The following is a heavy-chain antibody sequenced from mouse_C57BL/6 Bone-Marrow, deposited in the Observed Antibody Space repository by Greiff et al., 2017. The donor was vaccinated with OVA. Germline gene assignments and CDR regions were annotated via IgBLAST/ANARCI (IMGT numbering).Heavy chain of an antibody. CDR2: IDPTNDYT. Sequence: QVQLQQSGAELARPGASVKMSCKASGYTFTSYTIHWVKQRPGQGLEWIGYIDPTNDYTNYNQKFKGKATLTADKSSSTAYMQLSSLTSEDSAVYYGTREYYFDYWGQGTTLTVSS. J-gene: IGHJ2*01. CDR1: GYTFTSYT. CDR3: TREYYFDY. V-gene: IGHV1-4*01.